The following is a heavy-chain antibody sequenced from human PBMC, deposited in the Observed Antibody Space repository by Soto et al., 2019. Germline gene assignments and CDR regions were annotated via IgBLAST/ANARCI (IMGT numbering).Heavy chain of an antibody. CDR3: ARGWPLYCSGGSGYVGSHYYYYGMDV. Sequence: SETLSLTCAVYGGSFSGYYWSWIRQPPGKGLEWIGEINHSGSTNYNPSLKSRVTISVDTSKNQFSLKLSSVTAADTAGYYCARGWPLYCSGGSGYVGSHYYYYGMDVWGQGTTVTVSS. V-gene: IGHV4-34*01. CDR1: GGSFSGYY. CDR2: INHSGST. J-gene: IGHJ6*02. D-gene: IGHD2-15*01.